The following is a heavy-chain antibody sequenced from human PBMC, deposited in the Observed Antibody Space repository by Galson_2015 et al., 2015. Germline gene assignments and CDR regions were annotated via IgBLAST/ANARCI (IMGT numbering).Heavy chain of an antibody. CDR2: ISYDGSNK. V-gene: IGHV3-30*03. J-gene: IGHJ4*02. D-gene: IGHD4-23*01. CDR3: ARGLPAYGGKGLDFDY. CDR1: GFTFSSYG. Sequence: SLRLSCAASGFTFSSYGMHWVRQAPGKGLEWVAVISYDGSNKYYADSVKGRFTISRDNSKNTLYLQMNSLRAEDTAVYYCARGLPAYGGKGLDFDYWGQGTLVTVSS.